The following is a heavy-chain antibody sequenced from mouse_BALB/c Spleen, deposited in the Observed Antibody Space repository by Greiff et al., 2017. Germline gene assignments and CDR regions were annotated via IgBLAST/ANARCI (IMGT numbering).Heavy chain of an antibody. D-gene: IGHD4-1*01. CDR1: GFNIKDTY. J-gene: IGHJ3*01. V-gene: IGHV14-3*02. CDR3: APELGRFAY. CDR2: IDPANGNT. Sequence: EVKLMESGAELVKPGASVKLSCTASGFNIKDTYMHWVKQRPEQGLEWIGRIDPANGNTKYDPKFQGKATITADTSSNTAYLQLSSLTSEDTAVYYCAPELGRFAYWGQGTLVTVSA.